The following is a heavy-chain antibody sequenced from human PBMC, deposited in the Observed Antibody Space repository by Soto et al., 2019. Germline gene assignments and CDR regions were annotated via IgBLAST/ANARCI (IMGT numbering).Heavy chain of an antibody. CDR3: ARDISPDYGGNYNFDY. CDR2: IIPIFGTA. CDR1: GGTFSSYA. D-gene: IGHD4-17*01. V-gene: IGHV1-69*12. Sequence: QVQLVQSGAEVKKPGSSVKVSCKASGGTFSSYAISWVRQAPGQGLEWMGGIIPIFGTANYAQKFQDRVTITADESTSTAYMELSSLRSEDTAVYYCARDISPDYGGNYNFDYWGQGTLVTVSS. J-gene: IGHJ4*02.